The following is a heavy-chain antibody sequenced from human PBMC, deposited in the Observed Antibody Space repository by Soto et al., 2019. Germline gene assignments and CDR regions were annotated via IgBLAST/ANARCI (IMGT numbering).Heavy chain of an antibody. CDR1: GFTFSSYG. D-gene: IGHD5-18*01. V-gene: IGHV3-33*01. J-gene: IGHJ4*02. Sequence: QVQLVESGGGVVQPGRSLRLSCAASGFTFSSYGMHWVRQAPGKGLEWVAVIWYDGSNKYYADSVKGRFTISRDNSKNPLYLKRNTLRAGDRAVYYCARNSYVFMGRGGDYGGRGTLVTVP. CDR3: ARNSYVFMGRGGDY. CDR2: IWYDGSNK.